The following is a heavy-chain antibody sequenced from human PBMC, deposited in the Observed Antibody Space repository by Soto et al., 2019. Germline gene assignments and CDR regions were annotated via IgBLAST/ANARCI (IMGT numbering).Heavy chain of an antibody. V-gene: IGHV5-51*01. Sequence: GESLKISCKASGFTFSSYSLGWVRHMPGKGLQWMGNIFSSDSSAKYSPSFVGQVTISVDRSINTAYLQWSSLKASDTAIYYCGTWRGSSWFDYWGPGTLVTVSS. D-gene: IGHD2-2*01. CDR2: IFSSDSSA. CDR1: GFTFSSYS. CDR3: GTWRGSSWFDY. J-gene: IGHJ4*02.